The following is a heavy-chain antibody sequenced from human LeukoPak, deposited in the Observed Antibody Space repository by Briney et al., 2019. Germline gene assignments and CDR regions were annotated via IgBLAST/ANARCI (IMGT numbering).Heavy chain of an antibody. V-gene: IGHV3-23*01. J-gene: IGHJ6*04. CDR2: ISGSGGST. CDR1: GFTFSSYA. Sequence: PGGSLRLSCAASGFTFSSYAMRWVRQAPGKGLEWVSAISGSGGSTYYADSVKGRFTISRDNSKNTLYLQMNSLRAEDTAVYYCAKGGVLYYYDSSGTTTFDVWGKGTTVTVSS. CDR3: AKGGVLYYYDSSGTTTFDV. D-gene: IGHD3-22*01.